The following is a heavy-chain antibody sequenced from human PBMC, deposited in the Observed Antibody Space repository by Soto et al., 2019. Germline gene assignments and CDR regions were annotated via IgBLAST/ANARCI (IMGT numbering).Heavy chain of an antibody. CDR3: ARALLYCSGGSCYFDY. V-gene: IGHV1-69*01. Sequence: VKVSCKASGGTFSSYAISWVRQAPGQGLEWMGGIIPIFGTANYAQKFQGRVTITADESTSTAYMELSSLRSEDTAVYYCARALLYCSGGSCYFDYWGQGTLVTVSS. D-gene: IGHD2-15*01. CDR1: GGTFSSYA. J-gene: IGHJ4*02. CDR2: IIPIFGTA.